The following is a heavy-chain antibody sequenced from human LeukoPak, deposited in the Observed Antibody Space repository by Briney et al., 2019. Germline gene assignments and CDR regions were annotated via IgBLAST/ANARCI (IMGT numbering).Heavy chain of an antibody. CDR3: ASGVAALISDGYFDY. CDR2: IYYSGST. V-gene: IGHV4-39*07. D-gene: IGHD2-15*01. CDR1: GGSISSSSYY. J-gene: IGHJ4*02. Sequence: PSETLSLTCTVSGGSISSSSYYWGWIRQPPGKGLEWIGSIYYSGSTYYDPSLKSRVTISVDTSKNQFSLKLSSVTAADTAVYYCASGVAALISDGYFDYWGQGTLVTVSS.